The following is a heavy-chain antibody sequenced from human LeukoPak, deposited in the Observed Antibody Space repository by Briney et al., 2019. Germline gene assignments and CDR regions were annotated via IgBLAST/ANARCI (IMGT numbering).Heavy chain of an antibody. CDR2: TSSSSSYT. V-gene: IGHV3-11*05. D-gene: IGHD3-22*01. CDR3: ARVSSYDSSGYYATGPDDAFDI. Sequence: KPGGSLRLSCAASGFTFSDYYMSWIRQAPGKGLEWVSYTSSSSSYTNYADSVKGRFTISRDNAKNSLYLQMNSLRAEDTAVYYCARVSSYDSSGYYATGPDDAFDIWGQGTMVTVSS. J-gene: IGHJ3*02. CDR1: GFTFSDYY.